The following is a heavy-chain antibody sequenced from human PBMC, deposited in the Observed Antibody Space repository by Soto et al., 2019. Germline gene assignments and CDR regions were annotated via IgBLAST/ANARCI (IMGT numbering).Heavy chain of an antibody. D-gene: IGHD3-22*01. CDR2: IYYTGGT. V-gene: IGHV4-30-4*01. CDR1: GDYINTDYY. Sequence: TLSLTCTVSGDYINTDYYWSWIRQPPGKGLEWIGHIYYTGGTFYSPSLKSRLALSVDTSKNRFSLRLSSVTAADTAVYYCARDTAYKYYTSHSYYPNFHSWGQGALVNVAS. J-gene: IGHJ5*01. CDR3: ARDTAYKYYTSHSYYPNFHS.